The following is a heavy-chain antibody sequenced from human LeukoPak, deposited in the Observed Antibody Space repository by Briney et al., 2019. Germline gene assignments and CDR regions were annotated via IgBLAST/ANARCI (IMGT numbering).Heavy chain of an antibody. CDR2: IFHSGIA. V-gene: IGHV4-38-2*01. CDR3: ARSLSTAGIDY. D-gene: IGHD2-2*01. CDR1: NYPITSDYY. J-gene: IGHJ4*02. Sequence: SETLSLTCAVSNYPITSDYYWVWIRQPPGQGLEWIGQIFHSGIAHYNPSLKSRVTISVDTSKNQFSLNLRSVTAADTAMYFCARSLSTAGIDYWGQGTLVTVSS.